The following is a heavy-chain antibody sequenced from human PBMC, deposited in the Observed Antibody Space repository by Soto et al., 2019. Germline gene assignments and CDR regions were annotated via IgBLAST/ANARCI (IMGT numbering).Heavy chain of an antibody. J-gene: IGHJ4*02. CDR2: IFYNENT. CDR1: GGSFSSTSHY. D-gene: IGHD4-17*01. V-gene: IGHV4-39*01. Sequence: QVQLQESGPGLVKPSETLSLTCTVSGGSFSSTSHYWGWIRQPPGKGLEWIGSIFYNENTFYSPSLESRLTISFDTPNNQFSLELRSLTAADTAVYYCARHTYGIGLAYWGKGILVTVSS. CDR3: ARHTYGIGLAY.